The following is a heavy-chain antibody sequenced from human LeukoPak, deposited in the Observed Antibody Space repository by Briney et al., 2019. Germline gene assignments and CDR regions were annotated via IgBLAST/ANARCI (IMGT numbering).Heavy chain of an antibody. V-gene: IGHV1-69*06. CDR3: ATERDIVGTGCYYYGMDV. D-gene: IGHD2-15*01. J-gene: IGHJ6*04. CDR1: GGTFSSYA. CDR2: IIPIFGTA. Sequence: ASVKVSCKASGGTFSSYAISWVRQAPGQGLEWMGGIIPIFGTANYAQKFQGRVTITADKSTSTAYMELSSLRSEDTAVYYCATERDIVGTGCYYYGMDVWGKGTTVTVSS.